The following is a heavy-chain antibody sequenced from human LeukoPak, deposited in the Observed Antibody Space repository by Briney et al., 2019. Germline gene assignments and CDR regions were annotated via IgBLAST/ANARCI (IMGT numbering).Heavy chain of an antibody. CDR1: GGSISSSTYH. CDR3: ARQSPLLWFGENYYFDY. Sequence: PSETLSLTCTVSGGSISSSTYHWGWIRQPPGKGLEWIGSIYYSGSTYYNPSLKSRVTISVGTSKNQFSLKLSSVTAADTAVYYCARQSPLLWFGENYYFDYWGQGALVTVSS. CDR2: IYYSGST. J-gene: IGHJ4*02. V-gene: IGHV4-39*01. D-gene: IGHD3-10*01.